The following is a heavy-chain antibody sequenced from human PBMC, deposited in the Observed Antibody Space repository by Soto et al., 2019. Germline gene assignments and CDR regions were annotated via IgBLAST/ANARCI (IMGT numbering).Heavy chain of an antibody. V-gene: IGHV1-3*05. CDR2: INAGNGNT. CDR1: GYTFTSYA. CDR3: ARSIVVVTALDY. J-gene: IGHJ4*02. D-gene: IGHD2-21*02. Sequence: QVQLVQSGAEEKKPGASVKVSCKASGYTFTSYAMHWVRQAPGQRLEWMGWINAGNGNTKYSQKFQGRVTITRDTPASTAYMDLSSMRSEDTAVYYCARSIVVVTALDYWGQGPLVTVSS.